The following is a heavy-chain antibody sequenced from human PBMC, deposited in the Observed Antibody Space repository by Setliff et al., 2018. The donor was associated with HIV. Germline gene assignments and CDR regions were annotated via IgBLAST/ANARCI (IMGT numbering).Heavy chain of an antibody. CDR2: INVGSGNT. CDR1: GYGFTRKI. Sequence: AASVKVSCKASGYGFTRKIIHWVRQAPGQRLEWMGWINVGSGNTKYSLRFQDRVTLTRDTSATTAYMELSSLRSEDTAVYYCARDVGSVWHNWFDPWGQGTLVTVS. V-gene: IGHV1-3*01. D-gene: IGHD6-19*01. CDR3: ARDVGSVWHNWFDP. J-gene: IGHJ5*02.